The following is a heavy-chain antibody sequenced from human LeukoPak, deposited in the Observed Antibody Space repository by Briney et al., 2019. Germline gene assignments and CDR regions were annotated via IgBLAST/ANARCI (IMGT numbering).Heavy chain of an antibody. J-gene: IGHJ4*02. D-gene: IGHD3-10*01. CDR2: IKEDGSEK. CDR1: GFTFSIYW. V-gene: IGHV3-7*05. Sequence: GGSLRLSCVASGFTFSIYWMSWVRHAPGTGLEWVVNIKEDGSEKYYVDSVKGRFTISRDNAENSLYLQMNSLRAEDTAVYYCARIGLLSGSGSFDHWGQGTLVTVSS. CDR3: ARIGLLSGSGSFDH.